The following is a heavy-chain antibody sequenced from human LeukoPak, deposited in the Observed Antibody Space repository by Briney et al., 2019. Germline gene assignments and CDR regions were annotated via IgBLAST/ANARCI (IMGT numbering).Heavy chain of an antibody. J-gene: IGHJ4*02. CDR2: IWYDGSNK. Sequence: GGSLRLSCAASGFTFSSYGMHWVRQAPGKGLEWVAVIWYDGSNKYYAGSVKGRFTISRDNSKNTLYLQMNSLRAEDTAVYYCAKDAGELLWFGELYYWGQGTLVTVSS. CDR3: AKDAGELLWFGELYY. CDR1: GFTFSSYG. V-gene: IGHV3-33*06. D-gene: IGHD3-10*01.